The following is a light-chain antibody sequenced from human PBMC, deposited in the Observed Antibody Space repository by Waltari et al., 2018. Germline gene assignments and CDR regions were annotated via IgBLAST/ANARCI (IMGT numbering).Light chain of an antibody. V-gene: IGLV2-14*03. J-gene: IGLJ2*01. CDR2: DVS. CDR1: SSDVGGYNY. Sequence: QSALTQPASVSGSPGQSITISCTGTSSDVGGYNYVSWYQQHPGTAPKLMIYDVSNRPSGVAKRFSGSKSGNTASLTISGLQAEDEADYYCSSNISSSTLELFGGGTSLTVL. CDR3: SSNISSSTLEL.